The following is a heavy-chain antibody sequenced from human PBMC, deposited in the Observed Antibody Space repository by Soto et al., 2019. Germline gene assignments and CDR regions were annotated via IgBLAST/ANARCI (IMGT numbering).Heavy chain of an antibody. J-gene: IGHJ6*03. CDR3: SRLSHSLFYFFMDV. V-gene: IGHV4-59*08. D-gene: IGHD2-21*01. CDR1: GGSISSYY. Sequence: PSETLSLTCTVSGGSISSYYWSWIRQPPGKGLEWIGYIYYSGSTNYNPSLKSRVTISVDTSKNQFSLKLSSVTAADTSFYFCSRLSHSLFYFFMDVWGKGTTVTV. CDR2: IYYSGST.